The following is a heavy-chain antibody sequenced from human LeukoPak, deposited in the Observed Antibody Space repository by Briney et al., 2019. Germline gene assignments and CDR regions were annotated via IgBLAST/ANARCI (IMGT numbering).Heavy chain of an antibody. CDR3: AKGYEYYDILTGYYFFDY. Sequence: PGGSLRLSCAASGFTFSSYAMHWVRQAPGKGLEWVSAISGTGGSTFYADSVKGRFTISRDNSKNTLYLQISRLRAEDTAVYYCAKGYEYYDILTGYYFFDYWGQGTLVTVSS. J-gene: IGHJ4*02. V-gene: IGHV3-23*01. D-gene: IGHD3-9*01. CDR2: ISGTGGST. CDR1: GFTFSSYA.